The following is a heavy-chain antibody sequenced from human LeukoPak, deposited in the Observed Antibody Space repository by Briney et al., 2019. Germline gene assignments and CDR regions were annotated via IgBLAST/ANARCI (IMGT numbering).Heavy chain of an antibody. V-gene: IGHV3-48*02. J-gene: IGHJ4*02. Sequence: GGSLRLSCAASGFSFSDFSMNWVRQAPGKGLEWVSYITSSSNTIYYADSVKGRFTISRDNAKNSLYLQMNSLRDEDTAVYYCARAPVAASYYFDYWGQGTLVTVSS. D-gene: IGHD6-19*01. CDR1: GFSFSDFS. CDR3: ARAPVAASYYFDY. CDR2: ITSSSNTI.